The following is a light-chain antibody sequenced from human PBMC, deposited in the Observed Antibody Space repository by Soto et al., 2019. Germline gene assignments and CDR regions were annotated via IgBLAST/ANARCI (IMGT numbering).Light chain of an antibody. V-gene: IGKV3-11*01. J-gene: IGKJ1*01. CDR2: DAS. CDR3: QQRSNWPWT. CDR1: QSVSSN. Sequence: ETVMTQSPATLSVSPGERATLSCRASQSVSSNLAWYQHKPGQAPRLLIYDASNRATGIPARFSGSGSGTDFTLTISSLEPEDFAVYYCQQRSNWPWTFGQGTKVDIK.